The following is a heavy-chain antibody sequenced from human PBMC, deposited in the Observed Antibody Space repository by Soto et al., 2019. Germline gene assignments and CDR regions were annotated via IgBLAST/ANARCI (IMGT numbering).Heavy chain of an antibody. V-gene: IGHV1-18*01. Sequence: ASVKVSCKASGYTFTSYGISWVRQAPGQGLEWMGWISAYNGNTNYAQKFQGRVTITADESTSTAYMELSSLRSEDTAVYYCARDRAARPFWFDPWGQGTLVTVSS. J-gene: IGHJ5*02. CDR2: ISAYNGNT. D-gene: IGHD6-6*01. CDR3: ARDRAARPFWFDP. CDR1: GYTFTSYG.